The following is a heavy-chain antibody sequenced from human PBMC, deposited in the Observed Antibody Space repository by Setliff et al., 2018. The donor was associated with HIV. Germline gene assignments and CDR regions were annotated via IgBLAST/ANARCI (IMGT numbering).Heavy chain of an antibody. V-gene: IGHV4-38-2*01. Sequence: PSETLSLTCAVSGYSISSGYFWAWVRQPPGKGLEWIATVSHTGNTYSSPSLKSRVSISLHSPENQFSLRVFSATAADTAIYYCARQNYYDISGYYARPLDFDSWGQGVLVTVSS. CDR1: GYSISSGYF. D-gene: IGHD3-22*01. CDR2: VSHTGNT. J-gene: IGHJ4*02. CDR3: ARQNYYDISGYYARPLDFDS.